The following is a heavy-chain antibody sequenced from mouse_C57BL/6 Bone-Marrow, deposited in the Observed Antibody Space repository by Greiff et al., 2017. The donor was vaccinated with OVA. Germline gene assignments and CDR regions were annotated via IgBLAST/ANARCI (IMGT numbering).Heavy chain of an antibody. Sequence: VQLQESGPGLVAPSQSLSITCTVSGFSLTSYAISWVRQPPGKGLEWLGVIWTGGGTTYNSALKSRLSISKDNSKSQVFLKMNRLQTDDTARYYCARKGGVYYYGSFWYFDVWGTGTTVTVSS. CDR3: ARKGGVYYYGSFWYFDV. CDR1: GFSLTSYA. V-gene: IGHV2-9-1*01. J-gene: IGHJ1*03. CDR2: IWTGGGT. D-gene: IGHD1-1*01.